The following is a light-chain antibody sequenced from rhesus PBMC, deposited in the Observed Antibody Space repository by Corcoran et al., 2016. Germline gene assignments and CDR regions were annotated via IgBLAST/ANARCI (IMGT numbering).Light chain of an antibody. CDR2: KAS. CDR3: QQYSSSPYR. Sequence: DIQMTQSPSSLSASVGDTVTITCRASQSISSWLAWYQQKPGKAPKLLIYKASSLQRGVPSRFSGSGSGTDFTLTISSLQSEDFATYYCQQYSSSPYRFGQGTKVEIK. CDR1: QSISSW. V-gene: IGKV1-22*01. J-gene: IGKJ2*01.